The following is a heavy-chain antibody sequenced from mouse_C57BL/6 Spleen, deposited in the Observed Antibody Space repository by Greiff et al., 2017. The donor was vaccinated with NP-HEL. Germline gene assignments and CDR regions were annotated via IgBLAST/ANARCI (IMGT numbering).Heavy chain of an antibody. V-gene: IGHV1-64*01. CDR3: ARDANWDAWFAY. CDR1: GYTFTSYW. J-gene: IGHJ3*01. D-gene: IGHD4-1*01. CDR2: IHPNSGST. Sequence: VQLQQPGAELVKPGASVKLSCKASGYTFTSYWMHWVKQRPGQGLEWIGMIHPNSGSTNYNEKFKSKATLTVDKSSSTAYMQLSSLTSEDSAVYYCARDANWDAWFAYWGQGTLVTVSA.